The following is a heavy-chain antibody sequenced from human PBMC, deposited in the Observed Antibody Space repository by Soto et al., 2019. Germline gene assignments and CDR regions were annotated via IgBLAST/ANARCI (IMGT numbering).Heavy chain of an antibody. CDR3: ARDQEPSTLYYDYYYMDV. V-gene: IGHV1-46*03. CDR2: INPSGGST. CDR1: GYTFTSYY. J-gene: IGHJ6*03. Sequence: QVQLVQSGAEVKKPGASVTVSCKASGYTFTSYYIHWVRQPPGQGLAWMGIINPSGGSTSYAQKFQGRVTMTRDTSTSTVYMEVSGLRSEDTAVYYCARDQEPSTLYYDYYYMDVWGKGTTVTVSS.